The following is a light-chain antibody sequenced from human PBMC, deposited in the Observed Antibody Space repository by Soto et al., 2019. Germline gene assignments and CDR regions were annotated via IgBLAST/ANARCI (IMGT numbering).Light chain of an antibody. V-gene: IGKV1-39*01. CDR2: AAS. CDR3: QQSYSTLRT. CDR1: QSISSY. Sequence: DIQMTQSPSSLSASVGDRVTITCRASQSISSYLNWHQQKPGKAPKLLIYAASILQSVVPSRFSGRGSGTDFTLTISSLQTEDFATYYCQQSYSTLRTFGQGTKVDIK. J-gene: IGKJ1*01.